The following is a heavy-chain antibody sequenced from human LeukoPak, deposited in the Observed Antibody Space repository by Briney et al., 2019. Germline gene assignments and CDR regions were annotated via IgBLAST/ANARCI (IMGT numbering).Heavy chain of an antibody. V-gene: IGHV4-34*01. CDR3: ARITPHYYGFLGMDY. J-gene: IGHJ4*02. D-gene: IGHD3-10*01. CDR1: GGSSRVYY. Sequence: SETLSLTCAVYGGSSRVYYWSGFPHPQGKGLNGMGEINHSGSTNYNPSLKSRVTISVDTSKNQFSLKLSSVTAADTAVYYCARITPHYYGFLGMDYWGQGTLVTVSS. CDR2: INHSGST.